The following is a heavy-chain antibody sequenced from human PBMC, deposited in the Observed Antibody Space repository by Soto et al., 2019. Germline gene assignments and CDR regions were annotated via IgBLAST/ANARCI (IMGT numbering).Heavy chain of an antibody. CDR2: IYYSGST. CDR1: GGSISSYY. Sequence: SETLSLTCTVSGGSISSYYWSWIRQPPGKGLEWIGYIYYSGSTNYNPSLKSRVTISVDTSKNQFSLKLSSVTAADTAVYYCARHTYYDFWSGYWTFDYWGQGTLVTVSS. V-gene: IGHV4-59*01. CDR3: ARHTYYDFWSGYWTFDY. J-gene: IGHJ4*02. D-gene: IGHD3-3*01.